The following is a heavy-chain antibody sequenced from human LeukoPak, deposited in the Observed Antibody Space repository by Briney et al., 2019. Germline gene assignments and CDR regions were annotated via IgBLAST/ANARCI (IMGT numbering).Heavy chain of an antibody. Sequence: KPSETLSLTCTVSGGSISSSSYYWGWIRQPPGKGLEWIGSIYYSGSTYYNPSLKSRVTISVDTSKNQFSLKLSSVTAADTAVYYCAREDKEEQFDYWGQGTLVTVSS. CDR3: AREDKEEQFDY. CDR2: IYYSGST. V-gene: IGHV4-39*07. J-gene: IGHJ4*02. CDR1: GGSISSSSYY. D-gene: IGHD6-13*01.